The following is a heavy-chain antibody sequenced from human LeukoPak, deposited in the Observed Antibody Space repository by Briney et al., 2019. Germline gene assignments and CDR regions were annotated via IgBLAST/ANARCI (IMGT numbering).Heavy chain of an antibody. CDR1: GYTLTELS. J-gene: IGHJ4*02. Sequence: GASVKVSCKVSGYTLTELSMHWVRQAPGKGLEWMGGFYPEDGDTIYAQKFQGRVTMTEDTSTDTAYMELSSLRSEDTAVYYCATYPKSSSSWYGSYFDYGGQGTLVTVSS. CDR2: FYPEDGDT. CDR3: ATYPKSSSSWYGSYFDY. D-gene: IGHD6-13*01. V-gene: IGHV1-24*01.